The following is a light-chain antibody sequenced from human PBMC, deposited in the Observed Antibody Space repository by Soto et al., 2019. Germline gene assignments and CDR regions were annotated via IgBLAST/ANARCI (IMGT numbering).Light chain of an antibody. CDR1: QSVSSN. CDR2: GAS. J-gene: IGKJ2*01. Sequence: EIVMTQFPATLSVSPGERATLFCRASQSVSSNLAWYQQKPGQAPRLLIYGASTRATGIPARFSGSGSGTEFTLTISSLQSEDFALYYCQQYNNWPPYTFGQGTKLEIK. V-gene: IGKV3-15*01. CDR3: QQYNNWPPYT.